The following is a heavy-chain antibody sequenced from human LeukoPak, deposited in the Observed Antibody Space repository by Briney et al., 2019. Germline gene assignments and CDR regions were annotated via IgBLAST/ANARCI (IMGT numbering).Heavy chain of an antibody. D-gene: IGHD4-23*01. V-gene: IGHV1-18*04. Sequence: ASVKVSCKASGYTFTSYGISWVRQAPGQGLEWIGWISAYNGNTNYAQKLQGRVTMTTNTSTSPAYMELRSLRSDDPAVYFCARVGGFSGYFDYWGQGTLVTVSS. CDR2: ISAYNGNT. CDR3: ARVGGFSGYFDY. CDR1: GYTFTSYG. J-gene: IGHJ4*02.